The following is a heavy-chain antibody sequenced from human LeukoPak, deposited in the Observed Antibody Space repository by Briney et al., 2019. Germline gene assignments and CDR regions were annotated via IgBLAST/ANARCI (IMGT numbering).Heavy chain of an antibody. V-gene: IGHV3-21*01. D-gene: IGHD3-9*01. J-gene: IGHJ4*02. CDR2: ISSSSSYI. Sequence: GGSQRLSCAASGFTFSSYSMNWVRQAPGKGLEWVSSISSSSSYIYYADSVKGRFTISRDNAKNSLYLQMNSLRAEATAVYYCAGDGYYDILTGYLDYWGQGTLVTVSS. CDR3: AGDGYYDILTGYLDY. CDR1: GFTFSSYS.